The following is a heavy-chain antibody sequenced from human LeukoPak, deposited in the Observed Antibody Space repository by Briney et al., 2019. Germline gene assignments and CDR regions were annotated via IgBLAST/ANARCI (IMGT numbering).Heavy chain of an antibody. CDR3: ARVGAYYYDSSGYSNDDY. CDR2: INHSGST. Sequence: SETLSLTCAVYGGSFSGYYWSWIRQPPGKGLEWIGEINHSGSTNYNPPLKSRVTISVDTSKNQFSLKPSSVTAADTAVYYCARVGAYYYDSSGYSNDDYWGQGTLVAVSS. CDR1: GGSFSGYY. V-gene: IGHV4-34*01. J-gene: IGHJ4*02. D-gene: IGHD3-22*01.